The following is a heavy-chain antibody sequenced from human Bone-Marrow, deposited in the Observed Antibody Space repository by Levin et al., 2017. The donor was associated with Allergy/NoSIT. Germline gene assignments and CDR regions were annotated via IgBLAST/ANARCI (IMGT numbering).Heavy chain of an antibody. V-gene: IGHV3-30*18. Sequence: GESLKISCAASGFTFSSYGMHWVRQAPGKGLEWVAVISYDGSNKYYADSVKGRFTISRDNSKNTLYLQMNSLRAEDTAVYYCAKDPSGSYKSPTNVDYWGQGTLVTVSS. CDR2: ISYDGSNK. CDR1: GFTFSSYG. CDR3: AKDPSGSYKSPTNVDY. J-gene: IGHJ4*02. D-gene: IGHD1-26*01.